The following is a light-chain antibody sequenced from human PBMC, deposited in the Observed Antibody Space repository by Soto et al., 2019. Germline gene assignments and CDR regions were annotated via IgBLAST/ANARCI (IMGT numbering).Light chain of an antibody. J-gene: IGKJ4*01. CDR3: HQYKDWPLT. CDR1: EDIGNN. CDR2: GAS. V-gene: IGKV3-15*01. Sequence: EIVMTQSPVTLSLSPGERATLSCRASEDIGNNLAWYQQKPGQPPRLLIFGASTRATNIASRFGGTGSGTEFTLTITSLQSGDFATYSCHQYKDWPLTFGGGTKVES.